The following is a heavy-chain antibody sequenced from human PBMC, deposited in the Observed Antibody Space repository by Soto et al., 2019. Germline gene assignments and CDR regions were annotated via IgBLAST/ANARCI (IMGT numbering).Heavy chain of an antibody. Sequence: GGSLRLSCAVSGFTVSSNYMSWVRQAPGKGLEWVSAIYSGGSTYYADSVKGRFTISRDNSKNTLYLQMNSLRAEDTAVYYCARTKDILYYMDVWGKGTTATVSS. J-gene: IGHJ6*03. CDR3: ARTKDILYYMDV. V-gene: IGHV3-66*01. CDR1: GFTVSSNY. CDR2: IYSGGST. D-gene: IGHD2-15*01.